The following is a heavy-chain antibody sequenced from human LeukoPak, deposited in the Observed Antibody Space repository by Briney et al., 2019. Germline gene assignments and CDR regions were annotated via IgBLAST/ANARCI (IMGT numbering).Heavy chain of an antibody. V-gene: IGHV3-7*01. CDR2: INADGSDK. CDR3: MPGRGY. Sequence: GGSLVLSCTASGFPFQSYWMNWVRQAPGKGLELVANINADGSDKYFMDSVKGRFSISRDNANNRLYLQMTSLRAEDTAVYYCMPGRGYWGQGTLVAVSS. J-gene: IGHJ4*02. CDR1: GFPFQSYW. D-gene: IGHD2-8*02.